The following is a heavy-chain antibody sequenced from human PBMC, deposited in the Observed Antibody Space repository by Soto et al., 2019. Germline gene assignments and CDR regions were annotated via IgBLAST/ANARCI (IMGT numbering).Heavy chain of an antibody. CDR3: ARRRYSSSWYKYYYYYYGMDV. CDR1: GDNFDNFW. D-gene: IGHD6-13*01. Sequence: PGESLKISCRASGDNFDNFWISWVRQMPGKGLEWMGIIYPGDSDTRYSPSFQGQVTISADKSISTAYLQRSSLKASDTAMYYCARRRYSSSWYKYYYYYYGMDVWGQGTTVTVSS. CDR2: IYPGDSDT. J-gene: IGHJ6*02. V-gene: IGHV5-51*01.